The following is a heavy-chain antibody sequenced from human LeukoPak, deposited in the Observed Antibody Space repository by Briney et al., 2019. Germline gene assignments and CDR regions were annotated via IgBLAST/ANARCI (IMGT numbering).Heavy chain of an antibody. CDR3: ARIVARRDGYNPLGY. V-gene: IGHV1-2*02. CDR1: GYTFTSYD. D-gene: IGHD5-24*01. CDR2: MDPNSGGT. J-gene: IGHJ4*02. Sequence: GASVKVSCKASGYTFTSYDINWVRQATGQGLEWMGWMDPNSGGTNYAQKFQGRVTMTRDTSISTAYMELSRLRSDDTAVYYCARIVARRDGYNPLGYWGQGTLVTVSS.